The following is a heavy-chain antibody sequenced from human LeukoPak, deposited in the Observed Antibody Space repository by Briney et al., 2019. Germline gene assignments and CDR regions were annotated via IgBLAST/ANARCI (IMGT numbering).Heavy chain of an antibody. V-gene: IGHV4-39*01. Sequence: SETLSLTCTVSGDSISSSRHSWGWIRQPPGKGLEWIGSISYSGSTYYNPSLKTRVTMSVDTSENQSSLKLTSVTAADSTVYYCVRIYCTSTSCYGDSYYGMDVWGQGTTVTVSS. J-gene: IGHJ6*02. CDR3: VRIYCTSTSCYGDSYYGMDV. D-gene: IGHD2-2*01. CDR2: ISYSGST. CDR1: GDSISSSRHS.